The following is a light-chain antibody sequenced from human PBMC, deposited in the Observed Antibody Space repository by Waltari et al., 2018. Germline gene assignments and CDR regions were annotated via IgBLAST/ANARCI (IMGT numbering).Light chain of an antibody. Sequence: QSVLTQPPSVSAAPGQKVTISCSGSSSSIGHNFVSWYQQFPGTVPKLPIDDNASRPSGMPGRFSASKSGTSATLGITGLQTGDEADYYCGTWDSSLSVGVFGGGTKLTVL. CDR1: SSSIGHNF. CDR3: GTWDSSLSVGV. V-gene: IGLV1-51*01. CDR2: DNA. J-gene: IGLJ3*02.